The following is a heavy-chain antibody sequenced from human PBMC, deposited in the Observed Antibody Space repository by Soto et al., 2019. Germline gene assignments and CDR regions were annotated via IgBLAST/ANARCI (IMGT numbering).Heavy chain of an antibody. CDR2: TRNKANSYTT. D-gene: IGHD6-19*01. CDR1: GFTFSDHY. V-gene: IGHV3-72*01. J-gene: IGHJ4*02. CDR3: IRDAHSSGLYDY. Sequence: EVQLVESGGGLVQPGGSLRLSCAASGFTFSDHYMDWVRQAPGKGLEWVGRTRNKANSYTTEYAASVKGRFTISRDDSKNSLYLQMNSLKTEDAAVYYCIRDAHSSGLYDYWGQGTLVTVSS.